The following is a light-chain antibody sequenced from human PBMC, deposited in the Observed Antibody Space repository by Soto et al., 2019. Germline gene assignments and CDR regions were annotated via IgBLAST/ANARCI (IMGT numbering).Light chain of an antibody. CDR1: QSVSSSY. J-gene: IGKJ1*01. Sequence: IVMTQSPVTLSVSPGERATLSCRASQSVSSSYLAWYQQKPGQAPRLLIYGASSRATGIPDRFSGYGSGTDFTLTISSLQSEDLGVYYCQQYKDWPTTFGQGTKVDIK. CDR2: GAS. CDR3: QQYKDWPTT. V-gene: IGKV3D-15*01.